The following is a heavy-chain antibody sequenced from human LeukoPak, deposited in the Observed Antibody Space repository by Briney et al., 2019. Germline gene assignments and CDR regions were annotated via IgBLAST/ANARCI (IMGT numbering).Heavy chain of an antibody. V-gene: IGHV3-7*01. Sequence: PGGSLRLSCAASGFTFSSYWMSWVRQAPGKGLEWVANIKKDGSEKYYVDSVKGRFTISRDNAKNSLYLQMNSLRAEDTAVYYCARASPMTTVAYTAGRYWGQGTLVTVSS. J-gene: IGHJ4*02. CDR1: GFTFSSYW. CDR3: ARASPMTTVAYTAGRY. CDR2: IKKDGSEK. D-gene: IGHD4-23*01.